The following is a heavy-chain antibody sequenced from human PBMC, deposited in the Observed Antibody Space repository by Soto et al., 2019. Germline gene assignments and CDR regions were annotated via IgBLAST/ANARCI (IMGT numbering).Heavy chain of an antibody. CDR3: SIDPCGYNSSHFLAQ. Sequence: SETLSLTCSVSGASVSSGSHYWSWFRQSPGKGLEWIGFIYYSGSTNYNPSLKSRVTISVDTSKNQFSLKVSSVTAADTAVYFCSIDPCGYNSSHFLAQWGQGTLDTVSS. CDR2: IYYSGST. J-gene: IGHJ4*01. D-gene: IGHD5-12*01. V-gene: IGHV4-61*01. CDR1: GASVSSGSHY.